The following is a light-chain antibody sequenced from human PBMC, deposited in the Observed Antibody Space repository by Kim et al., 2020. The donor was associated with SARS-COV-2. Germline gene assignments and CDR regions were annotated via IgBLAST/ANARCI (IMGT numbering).Light chain of an antibody. J-gene: IGLJ1*01. Sequence: QSITISCTGTSSDVCGYNYVSWYPQHPGKAPKLMIYDVSKRPSGVSNRFSGSKSGNTASLTISGLQAEDEADYYCSSYTSSSTYVFGTGTKVTVL. CDR2: DVS. CDR1: SSDVCGYNY. V-gene: IGLV2-14*04. CDR3: SSYTSSSTYV.